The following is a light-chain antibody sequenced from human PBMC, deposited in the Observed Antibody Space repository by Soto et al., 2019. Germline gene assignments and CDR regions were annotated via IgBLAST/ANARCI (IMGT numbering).Light chain of an antibody. CDR1: QSVGGD. Sequence: EIVMTQSPVTLSVSPGERATLSCRASQSVGGDLAWYQQIPGQAPRLLIYGAVTRATGVAARFSGGGSGTEFTLTCDSLQSEDLAIYYCQQYYAWPRTFGQGTKLEI. CDR2: GAV. J-gene: IGKJ2*01. V-gene: IGKV3-15*01. CDR3: QQYYAWPRT.